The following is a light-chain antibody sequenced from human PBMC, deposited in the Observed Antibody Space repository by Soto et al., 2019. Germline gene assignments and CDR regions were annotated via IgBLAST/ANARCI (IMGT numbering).Light chain of an antibody. CDR2: EVS. V-gene: IGLV2-14*01. Sequence: QSVLTQPASVSGSPGQSITISCTGTSSDVGGYNYVSWYQQHPGKAPKLMISEVSNRPSGVSNRFSGSKSDNTASLTISGLQAEDEADYYCSSYTSSSTPVVFGGGTKLTVL. CDR1: SSDVGGYNY. J-gene: IGLJ2*01. CDR3: SSYTSSSTPVV.